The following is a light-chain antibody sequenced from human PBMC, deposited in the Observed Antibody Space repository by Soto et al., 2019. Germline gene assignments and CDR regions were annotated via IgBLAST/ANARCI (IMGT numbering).Light chain of an antibody. CDR2: GNS. J-gene: IGLJ1*01. CDR3: QSYDSSLSAYV. V-gene: IGLV1-40*01. CDR1: SSNIGAGYD. Sequence: QSVLTQPPSVSGAPGQRVTISCTGSSSNIGAGYDVHWYQQLPGTAPKLLIYGNSNRPSVVPDRFSGSKSGTSASLAITGLQAADEADYYCQSYDSSLSAYVFGTGTKVTVL.